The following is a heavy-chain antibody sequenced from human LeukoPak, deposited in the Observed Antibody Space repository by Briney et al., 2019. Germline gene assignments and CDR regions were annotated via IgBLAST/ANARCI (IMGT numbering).Heavy chain of an antibody. Sequence: GGSLRLSCAASGFTFSDYYMSWIRQAPGKGLEWVSYISSSGSTIYYADSVKGRFTISRDNAKNSLYLQMNSLRAEDTAVYYCARDRAYYYDSSGYVDYRGQGTLVTVSS. CDR1: GFTFSDYY. CDR3: ARDRAYYYDSSGYVDY. CDR2: ISSSGSTI. J-gene: IGHJ4*02. V-gene: IGHV3-11*01. D-gene: IGHD3-22*01.